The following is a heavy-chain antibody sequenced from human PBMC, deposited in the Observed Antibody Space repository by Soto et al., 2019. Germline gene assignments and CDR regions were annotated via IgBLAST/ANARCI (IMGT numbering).Heavy chain of an antibody. CDR2: ISAHNGNT. V-gene: IGHV1-18*01. D-gene: IGHD1-1*01. Sequence: QVHLVQSGAEVKKPGASVKVSCKGSGYAFTTYGITWVRQAPGQGLEWMGWISAHNGNTNYAQKLQGRVTVTRDTSTSTAYMKLRSLRSGDTAVYYCARGRYGDYWGQGAVVTVSS. CDR3: ARGRYGDY. CDR1: GYAFTTYG. J-gene: IGHJ4*02.